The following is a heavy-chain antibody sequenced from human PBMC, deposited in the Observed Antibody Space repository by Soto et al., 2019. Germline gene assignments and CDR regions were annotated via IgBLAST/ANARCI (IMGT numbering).Heavy chain of an antibody. D-gene: IGHD3-10*01. CDR2: INPNSGGT. V-gene: IGHV1-2*02. CDR1: GYIFTVYY. CDR3: ARQGSGSNWLDP. Sequence: QVQLVQSGAEVKKPGASVKVSCKASGYIFTVYYMHWVRQAPGQGLEWMGWINPNSGGTNYAQKFQGRVTMTRDTSIRTAYVELRRLRSDDTAVYYCARQGSGSNWLDPWGQGTLVTVSS. J-gene: IGHJ5*02.